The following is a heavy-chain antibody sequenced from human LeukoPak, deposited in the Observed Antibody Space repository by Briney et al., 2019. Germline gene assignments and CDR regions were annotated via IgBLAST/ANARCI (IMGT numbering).Heavy chain of an antibody. CDR1: GYSISSGYY. CDR3: ARFGACSGGSCYSRTFDY. Sequence: SETLSLTCAASGYSISSGYYWGWIRQPPGKGLEWIGSIYHSGSTYYNPSLKSRVTISVDTSKNQFSLKLSSVTAADTAVYYCARFGACSGGSCYSRTFDYWGQGTLVTVSS. D-gene: IGHD2-15*01. CDR2: IYHSGST. V-gene: IGHV4-38-2*01. J-gene: IGHJ4*02.